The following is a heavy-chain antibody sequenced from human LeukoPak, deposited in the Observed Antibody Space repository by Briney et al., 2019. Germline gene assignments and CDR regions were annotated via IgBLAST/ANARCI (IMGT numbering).Heavy chain of an antibody. D-gene: IGHD2-2*01. V-gene: IGHV4-4*07. CDR1: GGSISSYY. CDR3: ARDIYQTGFDP. CDR2: IYTSGST. Sequence: SETLSLTCTVSGGSISSYYWSWIRQPAGMGLEWIGRIYTSGSTNYNPSLKSRVTMSVDTSKNQFSLKLSPVTAADTAVYYCARDIYQTGFDPWGQGTLVTVSS. J-gene: IGHJ5*02.